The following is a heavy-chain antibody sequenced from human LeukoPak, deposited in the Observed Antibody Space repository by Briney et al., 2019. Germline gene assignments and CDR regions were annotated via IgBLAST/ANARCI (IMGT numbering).Heavy chain of an antibody. CDR1: GFTFSNAW. CDR2: IKSKTDGGTT. CDR3: TTFLYDSSGYYHY. D-gene: IGHD3-22*01. V-gene: IGHV3-15*01. J-gene: IGHJ4*02. Sequence: GGSLRLSCAASGFTFSNAWMSWVRQAPGKGLEWVGRIKSKTDGGTTDYAAPVKGRFTISRDDSKNTLYLQMNSLKTEDTAVYYCTTFLYDSSGYYHYWGQGTLVTVSS.